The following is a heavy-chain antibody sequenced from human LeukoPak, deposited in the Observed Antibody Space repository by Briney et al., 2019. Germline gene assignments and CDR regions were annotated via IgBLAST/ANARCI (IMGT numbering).Heavy chain of an antibody. CDR1: GYTFTRYG. V-gene: IGHV1-18*01. D-gene: IGHD2/OR15-2a*01. CDR2: ISGYNGNT. CDR3: ARDYCNNPTCHTREFDY. J-gene: IGHJ4*02. Sequence: GASVKVCCKASGYTFTRYGISWVRQAPGQGLEWMGWISGYNGNTIYAQKLQGRVSMTTDTSTSTAYMDLRSLRSDDTAVYYCARDYCNNPTCHTREFDYWGQGTLVTVSS.